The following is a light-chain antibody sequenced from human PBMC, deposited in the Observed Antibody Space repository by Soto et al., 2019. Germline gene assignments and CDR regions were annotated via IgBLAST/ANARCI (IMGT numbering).Light chain of an antibody. CDR3: QQRSNWPLT. CDR2: DAS. CDR1: QSVSSY. J-gene: IGKJ4*01. Sequence: EIVWTQSPATLSLSPGERATLSCRASQSVSSYLAWYQQKSGQAPRLLIYDASNRATGIPARFSGSGSGTDFTLTINSLEPEDFAVYYCQQRSNWPLTFGGGTKVEIK. V-gene: IGKV3-11*01.